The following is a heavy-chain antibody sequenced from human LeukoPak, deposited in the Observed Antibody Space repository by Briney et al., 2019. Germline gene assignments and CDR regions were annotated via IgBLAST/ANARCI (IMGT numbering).Heavy chain of an antibody. V-gene: IGHV3-30*18. CDR2: ISYDGSDK. Sequence: PGGSLRLSCAASGFTFSSHGMHWVRQAPGKGLEWVAVISYDGSDKYYADSVQGRFTISRDSYKNTLYLQMNSLRAEDTAVYYCAKDIVGRITVTGSLGNSYIDYWGQGNLVTVSS. CDR3: AKDIVGRITVTGSLGNSYIDY. J-gene: IGHJ4*02. D-gene: IGHD6-19*01. CDR1: GFTFSSHG.